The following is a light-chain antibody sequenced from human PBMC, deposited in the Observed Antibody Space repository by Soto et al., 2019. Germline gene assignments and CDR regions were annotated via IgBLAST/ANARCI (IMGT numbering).Light chain of an antibody. CDR1: QSISST. V-gene: IGKV3-15*01. CDR3: QQYNNWPT. CDR2: GAS. Sequence: EIVMTQSPATLYVSPGERATRSCRASQSISSTLAWYQQKPGQAPTLLIYGASTSATGVPDRFSGSGSGTEFTLTLNSMQSEEFAIYYCQQYNNWPTFGQGTKVEIK. J-gene: IGKJ1*01.